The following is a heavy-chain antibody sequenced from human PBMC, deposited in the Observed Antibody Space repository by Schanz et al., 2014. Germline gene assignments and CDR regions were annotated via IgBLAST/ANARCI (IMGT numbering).Heavy chain of an antibody. CDR3: ARVHIATYHYNSPGAFDI. V-gene: IGHV1-18*01. CDR1: GYIFGSHG. CDR2: INAHTGNT. Sequence: QVQLVQSGAEVKKPGASVKVSCKASGYIFGSHGMTWVRQAPGQGPELMGWINAHTGNTQYAQKFQGRVNMTRDTVTTTVHLELTRLRTDDTAICYCARVHIATYHYNSPGAFDIWGQGTRVTGSS. J-gene: IGHJ3*02. D-gene: IGHD3-10*01.